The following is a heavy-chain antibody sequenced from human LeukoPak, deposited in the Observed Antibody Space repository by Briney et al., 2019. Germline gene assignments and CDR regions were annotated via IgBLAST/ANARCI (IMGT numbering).Heavy chain of an antibody. CDR2: MNPNSGNT. D-gene: IGHD5-18*01. CDR3: ARSRGYSYGYHYYYGMDV. CDR1: GYTFTSYD. V-gene: IGHV1-8*01. J-gene: IGHJ6*02. Sequence: ASVKVSCKASGYTFTSYDINWVRQATGQGLEWMGWMNPNSGNTGYAQKFQGRVTMTRNTSISTAYMELSSLRSEDTAVYYCARSRGYSYGYHYYYGMDVWGQGTTVTVSS.